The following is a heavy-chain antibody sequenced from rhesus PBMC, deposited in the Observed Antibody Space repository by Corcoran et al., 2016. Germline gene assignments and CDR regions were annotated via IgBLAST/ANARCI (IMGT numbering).Heavy chain of an antibody. CDR2: IYGSGSST. Sequence: QLQLQESGPGLVKPSETLSLTCAVSGGSISSSYWSWIRQAPGKGLEGIGYIYGSGSSTNYNPARKRRGTIARATSKRQVALKLSSVTAADTAVYDCARDGGVVSATALDSWGQGVGVTVSS. CDR3: ARDGGVVSATALDS. CDR1: GGSISSSY. V-gene: IGHV4-169*02. J-gene: IGHJ6*01. D-gene: IGHD2-39*01.